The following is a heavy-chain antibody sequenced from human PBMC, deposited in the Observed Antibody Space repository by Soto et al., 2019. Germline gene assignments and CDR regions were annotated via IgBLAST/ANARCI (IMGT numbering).Heavy chain of an antibody. CDR1: GFAFSSYD. J-gene: IGHJ5*02. CDR2: STSDGGST. D-gene: IGHD3-22*01. CDR3: VKPPAYYYDSSAYYSA. V-gene: IGHV3-64D*06. Sequence: GGSLRLSCSASGFAFSSYDMHWVRLAPGKGLEYVSASTSDGGSTNFAGSVKGRFTISRDNSRNMLYLQMSSLRAEDTAIYYCVKPPAYYYDSSAYYSAWGQGTLVTVSS.